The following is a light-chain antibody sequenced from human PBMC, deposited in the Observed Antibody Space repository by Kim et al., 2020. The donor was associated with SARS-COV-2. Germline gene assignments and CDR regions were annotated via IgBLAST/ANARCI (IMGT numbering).Light chain of an antibody. Sequence: DIQMTQSPSSVSASAGDRITITCRASQVISSWLAWYQQKPGNTPKLLIYAASSLQSGVPSRFSGSGSGTDFTFTISSLQPEDFATYYCQQSNSFPVTFGGGTKVDIK. CDR3: QQSNSFPVT. CDR1: QVISSW. CDR2: AAS. V-gene: IGKV1D-12*01. J-gene: IGKJ4*01.